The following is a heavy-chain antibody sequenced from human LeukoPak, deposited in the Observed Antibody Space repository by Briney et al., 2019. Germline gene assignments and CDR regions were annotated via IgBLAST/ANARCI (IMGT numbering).Heavy chain of an antibody. Sequence: ASVRVCCKAAGYTFTTYGFSWGREAPGQGVGWWGGISAYHADTNHPQKHQDRLTMTTDTSTSTAYMELRSLTPADTAVYYCARDHSSSGQLFDYWGQGTLVTVSS. CDR3: ARDHSSSGQLFDY. D-gene: IGHD6-13*01. V-gene: IGHV1-18*01. J-gene: IGHJ4*02. CDR1: GYTFTTYG. CDR2: ISAYHADT.